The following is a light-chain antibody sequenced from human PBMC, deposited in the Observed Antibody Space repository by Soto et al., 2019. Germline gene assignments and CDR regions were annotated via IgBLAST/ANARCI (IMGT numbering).Light chain of an antibody. CDR1: SSDVGGYNY. CDR3: SSYTSSSTLGYV. Sequence: QSVLTQPASVSGSPGQSITISCPGTSSDVGGYNYVSWYQQHPGKAPKLMIYDVSNRPSGVSNRFSGSKSGNTASLTISGLQAEDEADYYCSSYTSSSTLGYVFGTGTKLTVL. J-gene: IGLJ1*01. CDR2: DVS. V-gene: IGLV2-14*01.